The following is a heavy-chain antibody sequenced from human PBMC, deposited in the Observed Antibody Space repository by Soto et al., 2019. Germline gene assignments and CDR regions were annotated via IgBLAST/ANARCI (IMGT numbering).Heavy chain of an antibody. CDR1: GGSISSGGYY. Sequence: PSETLSLTCTVSGGSISSGGYYWIWIRQHPGKGLEWIGYIYYSGSTYYNPSLKSRVTISVDTSKNQFSLKLSSVTAADTAVYYCARAQYYYDSSGYYSAVYYGMDVWGQGTTVTVSS. V-gene: IGHV4-31*03. CDR3: ARAQYYYDSSGYYSAVYYGMDV. CDR2: IYYSGST. D-gene: IGHD3-22*01. J-gene: IGHJ6*02.